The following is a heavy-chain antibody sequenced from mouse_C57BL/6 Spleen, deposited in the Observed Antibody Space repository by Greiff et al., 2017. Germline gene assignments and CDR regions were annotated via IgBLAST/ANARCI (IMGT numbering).Heavy chain of an antibody. J-gene: IGHJ4*01. CDR1: GFSLTSYG. CDR3: AKTITTVVAPCAMDY. V-gene: IGHV2-5*01. CDR2: IWRGGST. Sequence: VQLVESGPGLVQPSQSLSITCTVSGFSLTSYGVHWVRQSPGKGLEWLGVIWRGGSTDYNAAFMSRLSITKDNSKSQVFFKMNSLQADDTAIYYCAKTITTVVAPCAMDYWGQGTSVTVSS. D-gene: IGHD1-1*01.